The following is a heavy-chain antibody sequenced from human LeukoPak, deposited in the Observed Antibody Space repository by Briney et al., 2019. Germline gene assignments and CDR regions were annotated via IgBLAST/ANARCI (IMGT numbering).Heavy chain of an antibody. D-gene: IGHD1-26*01. CDR3: ARARPVGATTGNFDY. V-gene: IGHV4-61*02. CDR1: GGSISSGSYY. CDR2: IYTSGST. Sequence: PSETLSLTCTVSGGSISSGSYYWSWIRQPAGKGLEWIGRIYTSGSTNYNPSLKSRVTISVHPSKNQCSLKLSSVTAADTAVYYCARARPVGATTGNFDYWGQGTLVTVSS. J-gene: IGHJ4*02.